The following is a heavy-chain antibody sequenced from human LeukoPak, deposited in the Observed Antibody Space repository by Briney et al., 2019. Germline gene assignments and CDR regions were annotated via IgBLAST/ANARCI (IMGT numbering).Heavy chain of an antibody. V-gene: IGHV3-21*01. J-gene: IGHJ6*02. Sequence: GSLRLSCAASGFTFSSYSMNWVRQAPGKGLEGVSSISSSSSYIYYADSVKGRFTISRDNAKNSLHLQMNSLRAEDTAVYYCARDVLRFLEWLGPYYYYYGMDVWGQGTTVTVSS. CDR3: ARDVLRFLEWLGPYYYYYGMDV. D-gene: IGHD3-3*01. CDR2: ISSSSSYI. CDR1: GFTFSSYS.